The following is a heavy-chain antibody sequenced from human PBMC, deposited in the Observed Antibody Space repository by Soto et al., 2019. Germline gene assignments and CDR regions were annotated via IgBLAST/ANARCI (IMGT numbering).Heavy chain of an antibody. CDR2: ISYDGNNK. Sequence: QVQLVESGGGVVQPGRSLRLSCAASGFTFSTYGMHWVRQAPGKGLEWVAVISYDGNNKYYADSVKGRFTISRDNSKNTRYRQMSSPRAEDTAVYYCAKSVYNWNDGFFDYWGQGTLVTVSS. CDR3: AKSVYNWNDGFFDY. J-gene: IGHJ4*02. D-gene: IGHD1-1*01. V-gene: IGHV3-30*18. CDR1: GFTFSTYG.